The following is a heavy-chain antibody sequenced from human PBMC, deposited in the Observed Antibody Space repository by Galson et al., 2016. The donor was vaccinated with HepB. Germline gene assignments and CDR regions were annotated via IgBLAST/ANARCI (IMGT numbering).Heavy chain of an antibody. CDR2: ISAYNDNT. Sequence: SVKVSCKASGYTFTSYGISWVRQAPGQGLEWMGWISAYNDNTDHAQKLQGRVTMTTDTSTSTAYMELRSLRSDDTAVYYCARVTGMATIRLALDIWGQGTMVTVSS. CDR1: GYTFTSYG. CDR3: ARVTGMATIRLALDI. D-gene: IGHD5-24*01. V-gene: IGHV1-18*04. J-gene: IGHJ3*02.